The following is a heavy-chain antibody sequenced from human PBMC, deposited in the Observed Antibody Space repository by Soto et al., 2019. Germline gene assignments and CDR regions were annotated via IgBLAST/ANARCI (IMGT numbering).Heavy chain of an antibody. V-gene: IGHV4-4*07. CDR3: ARDNNDFWSLYPLAFDY. D-gene: IGHD3-3*01. CDR1: GGSLSKYY. CDR2: ISTSGHV. Sequence: QVQLQESGPGLVKPSETLSLTCSVSGGSLSKYYWSWIRQPAGKGLEWIGRISTSGHVVCKVSLRSRLTMSVDMANNHFSLKLTSVTAADTAVYYCARDNNDFWSLYPLAFDYWGQGALVTVSS. J-gene: IGHJ4*02.